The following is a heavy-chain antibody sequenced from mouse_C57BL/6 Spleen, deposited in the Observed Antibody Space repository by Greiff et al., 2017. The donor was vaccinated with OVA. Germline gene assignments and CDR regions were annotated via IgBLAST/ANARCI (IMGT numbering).Heavy chain of an antibody. D-gene: IGHD2-2*01. CDR1: GYTFTSYW. J-gene: IGHJ3*01. Sequence: QVQLQQPGPELVRPGSSVKLSCKASGYTFTSYWMDWVKQRPGQGLEWIGNIYPSDSETHYNQKFKDKATLTVDKSSSTAYMQLSSLTSEDSAVFYCARLYGFWFAYWGQGTLVTVSA. CDR3: ARLYGFWFAY. V-gene: IGHV1-61*01. CDR2: IYPSDSET.